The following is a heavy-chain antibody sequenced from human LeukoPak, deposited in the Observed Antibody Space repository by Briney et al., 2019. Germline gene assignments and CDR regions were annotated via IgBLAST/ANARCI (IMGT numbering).Heavy chain of an antibody. CDR2: ISWNSGSI. J-gene: IGHJ4*02. Sequence: GRSLRLSCAASGFTFDDYAMHWVRQAPGKGLEWVSGISWNSGSIGYADSVKGRFTISRDNAKNSLYLQMNSLRAEDMALYYCAKVSGDYFDYWGQGTLVTVSS. V-gene: IGHV3-9*03. CDR1: GFTFDDYA. D-gene: IGHD4-17*01. CDR3: AKVSGDYFDY.